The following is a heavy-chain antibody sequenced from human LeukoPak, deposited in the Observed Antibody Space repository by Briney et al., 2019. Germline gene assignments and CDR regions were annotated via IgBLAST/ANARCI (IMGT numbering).Heavy chain of an antibody. CDR3: ARDASGFATGTTSFDY. D-gene: IGHD1-7*01. CDR2: INPNSGGT. V-gene: IGHV1-2*06. Sequence: ASVKVSCKASGYTFTGYYMHWVRQAPGQGLEWMGRINPNSGGTNYAQKFQGRVTMTRDTSISTAHMELSRLRSDDTAVYYCARDASGFATGTTSFDYWGQGTLVTVSS. J-gene: IGHJ4*02. CDR1: GYTFTGYY.